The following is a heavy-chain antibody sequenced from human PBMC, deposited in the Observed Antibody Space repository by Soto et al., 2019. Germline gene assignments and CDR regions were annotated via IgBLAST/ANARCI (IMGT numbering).Heavy chain of an antibody. CDR1: GGSVSSGSYY. J-gene: IGHJ4*02. CDR3: ARAYSSSCTFDY. V-gene: IGHV4-61*01. Sequence: QVQLQESGPGLVKPSETLSLTCTVSGGSVSSGSYYWSWIRQPPGKGLEWIGYIYYSGSTNYNPSLKSRVTISVDPSKNQFSLKLSSVTAADTAVYYCARAYSSSCTFDYWGQGTLVTVSS. CDR2: IYYSGST. D-gene: IGHD6-6*01.